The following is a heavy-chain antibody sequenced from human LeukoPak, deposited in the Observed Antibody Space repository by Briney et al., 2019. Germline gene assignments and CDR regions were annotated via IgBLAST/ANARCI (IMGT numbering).Heavy chain of an antibody. CDR1: GFTFSSYA. CDR2: IKSSGGNT. J-gene: IGHJ4*02. CDR3: AKGSGDFWRPLDY. V-gene: IGHV3-23*01. D-gene: IGHD3-3*01. Sequence: GGSLRLSCAASGFTFSSYAMSWVRQAPGKGLEWVSGIKSSGGNTYYVDSVKGRFTISRDNSKNTLYLQMNSLRAEDTAVYYCAKGSGDFWRPLDYRGQGTLVTVSS.